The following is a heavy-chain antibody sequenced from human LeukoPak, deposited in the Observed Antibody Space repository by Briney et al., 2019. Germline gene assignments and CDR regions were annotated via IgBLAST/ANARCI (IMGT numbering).Heavy chain of an antibody. D-gene: IGHD5-12*01. J-gene: IGHJ4*02. Sequence: GGSLRLSCAASGFTFSSYSMNWVRQAPGKGLEWVAVISYDGYNKYYADSMKGRFTISRDNSKNTLYLQMNSLRADDTAVYYCARGQEGSGYDSAADFDYWGQGTLVTVSS. CDR3: ARGQEGSGYDSAADFDY. CDR1: GFTFSSYS. CDR2: ISYDGYNK. V-gene: IGHV3-30*03.